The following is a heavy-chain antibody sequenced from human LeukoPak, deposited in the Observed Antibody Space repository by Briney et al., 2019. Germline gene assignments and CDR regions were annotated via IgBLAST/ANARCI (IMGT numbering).Heavy chain of an antibody. CDR1: GFTFSCHF. D-gene: IGHD2/OR15-2a*01. V-gene: IGHV3-64D*06. CDR2: ISINGDKT. J-gene: IGHJ4*02. Sequence: GRSLGLSCSASGFTFSCHFMHWVRQAPGKGLEYVSSISINGDKTYYAESVKGRFTISRDNSKNTVYLQMNNLRAEDTAVYYCVSFYETYWGRGTLVTVSS. CDR3: VSFYETY.